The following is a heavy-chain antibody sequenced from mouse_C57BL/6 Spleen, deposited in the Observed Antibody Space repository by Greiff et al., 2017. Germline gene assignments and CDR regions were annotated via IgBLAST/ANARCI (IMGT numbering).Heavy chain of an antibody. CDR2: FHPYYDDT. J-gene: IGHJ4*01. CDR3: ARGSRFAMDY. Sequence: VQLQLSGALLVTPGASVKLFCKASVHFFSPFPILWMTQYHGQSLVWIGNFHPYYDDTMSNEQFKGKTTLTVEKSSSTVYLELSRLTSDDSAIYYCARGSRFAMDYWGQGTSVTVSS. V-gene: IGHV1-47*01. CDR1: VHFFSPFP. D-gene: IGHD1-1*01.